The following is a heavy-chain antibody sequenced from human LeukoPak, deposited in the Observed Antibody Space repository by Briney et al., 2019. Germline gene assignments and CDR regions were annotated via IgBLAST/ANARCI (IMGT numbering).Heavy chain of an antibody. CDR3: ASEGYDSSEGFDP. V-gene: IGHV4-39*01. CDR1: GGSISSSSYY. Sequence: SETLSLTCTVSGGSISSSSYYWGWIRQPPGKGLEWIGSIYYSGSTYYSPSLKSRVTISVDTSKNQFSLKLSSVTAADTAVYHCASEGYDSSEGFDPWGQGTLVTVSS. J-gene: IGHJ5*02. CDR2: IYYSGST. D-gene: IGHD3-22*01.